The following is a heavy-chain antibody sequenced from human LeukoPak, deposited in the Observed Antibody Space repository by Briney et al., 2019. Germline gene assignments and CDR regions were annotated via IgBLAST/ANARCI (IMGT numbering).Heavy chain of an antibody. CDR3: ARESRSYGTIDY. CDR1: GGSFSGYY. D-gene: IGHD5-18*01. J-gene: IGHJ4*02. V-gene: IGHV4-34*01. CDR2: INHSGST. Sequence: SETLSLTCAVYGGSFSGYYWSWIRQPPGKGLEWIGEINHSGSTNYNPSLKSRVTISVDTSKNQFSLKLSSVTAADTAVYYCARESRSYGTIDYWGQGTLVTVSS.